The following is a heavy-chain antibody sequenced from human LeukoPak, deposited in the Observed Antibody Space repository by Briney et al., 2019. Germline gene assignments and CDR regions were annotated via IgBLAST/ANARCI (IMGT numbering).Heavy chain of an antibody. D-gene: IGHD2-2*02. V-gene: IGHV1-8*03. J-gene: IGHJ3*02. CDR1: GYTFTSYD. Sequence: ASVKVSCTASGYTFTSYDINWVRQAPGQGLEWMGWMNPNSGNTGYAQKFQGRVTITRNTSISTAYMELSSLRSEDTAVYYCARGLGVVVPAAIGGDAFDIWGQGTMVTVSS. CDR3: ARGLGVVVPAAIGGDAFDI. CDR2: MNPNSGNT.